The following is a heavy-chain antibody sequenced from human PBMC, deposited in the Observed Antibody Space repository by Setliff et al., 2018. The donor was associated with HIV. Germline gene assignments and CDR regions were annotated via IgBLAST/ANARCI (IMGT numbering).Heavy chain of an antibody. D-gene: IGHD2-8*01. V-gene: IGHV4-34*01. CDR3: ARGGTSSNWFDP. CDR2: VTHSGST. CDR1: GGSLSGFY. Sequence: SETLSLTCAVYGGSLSGFYWTFIRQSPGKGLEWIGEVTHSGSTTYNPSLKSRVSMSLDTSKNQFSLKLTSVTAADTAVYYCARGGTSSNWFDPWGQGTLVTVSS. J-gene: IGHJ5*02.